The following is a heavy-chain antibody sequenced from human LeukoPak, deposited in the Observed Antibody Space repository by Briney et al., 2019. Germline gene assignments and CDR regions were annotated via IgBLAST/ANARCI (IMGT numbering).Heavy chain of an antibody. Sequence: SETLSLTCTVSGGSISSGSYHWGWIRQPPGKGLEWIGSLYYSGPTYYNLSLKSRVTLSVDSSKNQFSLKLISVTAADTAVYYCAAQRPRCWHDYWRQGILVTVSS. D-gene: IGHD4/OR15-4a*01. J-gene: IGHJ4*02. CDR1: GGSISSGSYH. CDR2: LYYSGPT. CDR3: AAQRPRCWHDY. V-gene: IGHV4-39*01.